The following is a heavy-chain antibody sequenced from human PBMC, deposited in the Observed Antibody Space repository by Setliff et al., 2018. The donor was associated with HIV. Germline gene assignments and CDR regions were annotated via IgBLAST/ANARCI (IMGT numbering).Heavy chain of an antibody. CDR2: INPKSGGT. J-gene: IGHJ6*04. Sequence: ASVKVSCKASGYTFTDYYIHWVRQAPGQGLEWMGRINPKSGGTNYVQKFRGRVTMTRDTSINTAYLELSRLRSDDTAVYYCAKDRTGTGTTLHVWGKGTTVTVSS. D-gene: IGHD1-7*01. CDR3: AKDRTGTGTTLHV. V-gene: IGHV1-2*06. CDR1: GYTFTDYY.